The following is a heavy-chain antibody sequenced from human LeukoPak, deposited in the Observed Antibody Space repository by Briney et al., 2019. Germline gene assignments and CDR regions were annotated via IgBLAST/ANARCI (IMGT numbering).Heavy chain of an antibody. CDR2: ISNNGRTI. J-gene: IGHJ5*01. CDR1: AFIFSDYY. Sequence: GGSLRLSCAASAFIFSDYYMIWIRQAPGKGLEWISYISNNGRTIYYADSVKGRFTISRDNAKNSLYLQMNSLRAEDTAVYYCARGAAAGIVGWLDPWRQGTLVTVSS. D-gene: IGHD6-13*01. V-gene: IGHV3-11*04. CDR3: ARGAAAGIVGWLDP.